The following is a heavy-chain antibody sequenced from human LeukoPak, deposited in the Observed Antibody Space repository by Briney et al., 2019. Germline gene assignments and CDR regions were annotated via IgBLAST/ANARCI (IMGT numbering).Heavy chain of an antibody. D-gene: IGHD3-10*01. CDR2: IWHDGSHK. CDR1: GFSFTSYA. J-gene: IGHJ4*02. V-gene: IGHV3-33*01. CDR3: AREIFGSGSYPDI. Sequence: GGSLKLSCEASGFSFTSYAMHWVRQAPGQGLEWVALIWHDGSHKSYSNSVRGQFTISRDNSKNTVYLQMNNLRPEDTAVYYCAREIFGSGSYPDIWGQGTLVTVSS.